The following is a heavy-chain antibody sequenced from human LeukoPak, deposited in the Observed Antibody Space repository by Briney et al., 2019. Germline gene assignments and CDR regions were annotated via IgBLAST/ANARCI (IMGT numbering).Heavy chain of an antibody. CDR1: GFTFSSYN. CDR2: ITSGSSYI. V-gene: IGHV3-21*04. CDR3: ARSASRITMVRGVYNWFDP. D-gene: IGHD3-10*01. Sequence: GGSLRLSCAASGFTFSSYNMNWVRRAPGKGLEWVSSITSGSSYIYYADSVKGRFTISRDNAKNSLYLQMNSLRSEDTAVYYCARSASRITMVRGVYNWFDPWGQGTLVTVAS. J-gene: IGHJ5*02.